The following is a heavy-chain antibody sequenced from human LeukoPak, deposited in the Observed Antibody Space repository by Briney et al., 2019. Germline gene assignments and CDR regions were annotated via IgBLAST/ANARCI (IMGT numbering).Heavy chain of an antibody. CDR2: IIPIFGTA. J-gene: IGHJ6*03. CDR3: ARGVEDILTGYYGFVFYYYYMDV. V-gene: IGHV1-69*06. D-gene: IGHD3-9*01. Sequence: ASVKVSCKASGGTFSSYAISWVRQAPGQGLEWMGGIIPIFGTANYAQKFQGRVTITADKSTSTAYMELSSLRSEDTAVYYCARGVEDILTGYYGFVFYYYYMDVWGKGTTVTVSS. CDR1: GGTFSSYA.